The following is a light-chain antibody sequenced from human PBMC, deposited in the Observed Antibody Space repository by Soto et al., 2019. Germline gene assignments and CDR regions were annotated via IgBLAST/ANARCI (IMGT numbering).Light chain of an antibody. CDR1: QSVGSN. CDR3: QQYNNWPPVT. Sequence: EIVMTQSPATLSVSPGERVTLSCSASQSVGSNLAWYQHKPGQAPRLLIYGASTRATSVPARFSGSGSGTEFTLTISSLQSEDFALYYCQQYNNWPPVTFGQGTKLEIK. V-gene: IGKV3-15*01. CDR2: GAS. J-gene: IGKJ2*01.